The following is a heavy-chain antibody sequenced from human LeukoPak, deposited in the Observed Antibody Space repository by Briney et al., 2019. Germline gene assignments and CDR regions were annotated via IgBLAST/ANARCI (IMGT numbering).Heavy chain of an antibody. CDR1: GYTFSIYN. V-gene: IGHV1-46*01. J-gene: IGHJ4*02. D-gene: IGHD1-26*01. Sequence: ASVKVSCKASGYTFSIYNMHWVRQAPGQGLEWMGIINPSGGTSYAQKLQGRITMTRDTSTSTAYMELSRLRSDDTAVYYCARAGRFGVGATMPYWGQGTLVTVSS. CDR3: ARAGRFGVGATMPY. CDR2: INPSGGT.